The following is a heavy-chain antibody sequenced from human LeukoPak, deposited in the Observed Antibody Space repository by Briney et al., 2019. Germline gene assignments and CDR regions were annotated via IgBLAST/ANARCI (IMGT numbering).Heavy chain of an antibody. D-gene: IGHD2-15*01. V-gene: IGHV3-33*01. CDR2: IWDNGNNK. CDR1: GFSFSRYG. CDR3: ARDRGSDDPIDY. J-gene: IGHJ4*02. Sequence: PGRSLRLSCAASGFSFSRYGMHWVRQAPGKGLEWVAVIWDNGNNKDYADSVMGRFTISRDNSKNMLYLQMNSLRADDTAVYYCARDRGSDDPIDYWGQGTLVTVSS.